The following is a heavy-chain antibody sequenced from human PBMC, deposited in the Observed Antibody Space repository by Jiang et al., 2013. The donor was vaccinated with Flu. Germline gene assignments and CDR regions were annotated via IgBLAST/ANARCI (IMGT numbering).Heavy chain of an antibody. V-gene: IGHV1-69*01. J-gene: IGHJ4*02. D-gene: IGHD5-18*01. CDR2: IIPIFGTA. CDR1: GGTFSSYA. CDR3: ARGEGDTAMVPYYFDY. Sequence: SSVKVSCKASGGTFSSYAISWVRQAPGQGLEWMGGIIPIFGTANYAQKFQGRVTITADESTSTAYMELSSLRSEDTAVYYCARGEGDTAMVPYYFDYWGQGTLVTVSS.